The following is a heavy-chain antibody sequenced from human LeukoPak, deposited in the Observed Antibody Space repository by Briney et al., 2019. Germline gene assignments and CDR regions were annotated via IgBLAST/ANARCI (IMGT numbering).Heavy chain of an antibody. J-gene: IGHJ4*02. CDR1: GFTFSSYA. Sequence: GGSLRLSCAASGFTFSSYAMSWVRQAPGKGLEWVSAISGSGGSTYYADSVKGRFTISRDNSKNTLYLQMNSLRAEDTAVYYCAKVSGSGGTKYQPFDYWGQGTLVTVSS. CDR2: ISGSGGST. V-gene: IGHV3-23*01. D-gene: IGHD2-15*01. CDR3: AKVSGSGGTKYQPFDY.